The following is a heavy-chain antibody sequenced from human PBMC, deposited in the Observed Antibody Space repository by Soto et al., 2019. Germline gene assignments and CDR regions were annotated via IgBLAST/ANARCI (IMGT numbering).Heavy chain of an antibody. V-gene: IGHV3-73*01. J-gene: IGHJ4*02. Sequence: EVQLVESGGGLLQPGGSVRLSCAASGFTFSVSSMHWVRQASGKGLEWLGRIRSKANNYATSYSESVKGRFNISRDDSQDTMFLQMNSLRTEDTAMYYCAIEGVGVGYWGQGTLVTVSS. CDR1: GFTFSVSS. CDR2: IRSKANNYAT. D-gene: IGHD3-10*01. CDR3: AIEGVGVGY.